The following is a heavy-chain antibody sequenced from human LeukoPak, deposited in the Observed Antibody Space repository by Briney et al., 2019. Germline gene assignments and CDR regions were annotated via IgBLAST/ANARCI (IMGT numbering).Heavy chain of an antibody. Sequence: SGGSLRLSCAASGFTFSDYYMSWIRQAPGKGLEWVSYISSSGSTIYYADSVKGRFTISRDNAKSSLYLQMNSLRAEDTAVYYCARSTSSWDAFDIWGQGTMVTVSS. CDR1: GFTFSDYY. CDR2: ISSSGSTI. V-gene: IGHV3-11*04. J-gene: IGHJ3*02. D-gene: IGHD6-13*01. CDR3: ARSTSSWDAFDI.